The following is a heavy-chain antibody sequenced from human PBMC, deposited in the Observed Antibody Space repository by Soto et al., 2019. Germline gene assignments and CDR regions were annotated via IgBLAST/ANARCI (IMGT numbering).Heavy chain of an antibody. D-gene: IGHD1-26*01. Sequence: PSETLSLTCTVSGGSISSYYWSWIRQPAGKGLEWIGRIYTSGSTNYNPSLKSRVTMSVDTSKNQFPLKLSSVTAADTAVYYCARDLFEGATSDYGMDVWGQGTTVTVSS. CDR3: ARDLFEGATSDYGMDV. CDR2: IYTSGST. CDR1: GGSISSYY. J-gene: IGHJ6*02. V-gene: IGHV4-4*07.